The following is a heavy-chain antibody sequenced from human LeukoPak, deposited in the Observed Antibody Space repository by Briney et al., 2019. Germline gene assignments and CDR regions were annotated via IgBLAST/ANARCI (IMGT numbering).Heavy chain of an antibody. CDR3: ARVGYFDWLLSPDQYYYYGMDV. CDR1: GFTVSTTY. D-gene: IGHD3-9*01. J-gene: IGHJ6*02. V-gene: IGHV4-4*02. CDR2: IYHSGST. Sequence: PGGSLRLSCAASGFTVSTTYMSWVRQPPGKGLEWIGEIYHSGSTNYNPSLKSRVTISVDKSKNQFSLKLSSVTAADTAVYYCARVGYFDWLLSPDQYYYYGMDVWGQGTTVTVSS.